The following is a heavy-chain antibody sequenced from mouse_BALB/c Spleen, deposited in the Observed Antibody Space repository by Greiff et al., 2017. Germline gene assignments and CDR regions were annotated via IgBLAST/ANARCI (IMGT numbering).Heavy chain of an antibody. D-gene: IGHD3-1*01. Sequence: VKVVESGPGLVQPSQSLSITCTVSGFSLTSYGVHWVRQSPGQGLEWLGVIWSGGSTDYNAAFISRLSISKDNSKSQVFFKMNSLQANDTAIYYCARKELDAMDYWGQGTSGTVSS. J-gene: IGHJ4*01. V-gene: IGHV2-2*02. CDR2: IWSGGST. CDR1: GFSLTSYG. CDR3: ARKELDAMDY.